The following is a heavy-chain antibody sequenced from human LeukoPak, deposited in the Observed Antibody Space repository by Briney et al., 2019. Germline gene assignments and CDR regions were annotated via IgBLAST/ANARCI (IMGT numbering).Heavy chain of an antibody. CDR1: GFTFSSYS. D-gene: IGHD3/OR15-3a*01. Sequence: GGSLRLSCAASGFTFSSYSMNWVRQAPGKGLVWVSRIISDGSSTSYADSVKGRFTISRDNAKNTLYLQVNSLRAEDTAVYFCARGTGYYVFDYWGQGTLVTVSS. V-gene: IGHV3-74*01. J-gene: IGHJ4*02. CDR2: IISDGSST. CDR3: ARGTGYYVFDY.